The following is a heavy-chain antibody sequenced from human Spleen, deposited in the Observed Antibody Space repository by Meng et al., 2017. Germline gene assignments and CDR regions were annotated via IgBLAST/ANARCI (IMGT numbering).Heavy chain of an antibody. J-gene: IGHJ4*02. Sequence: GESLKISCAASGFTFSDYYMNWVRQAPGKGLEWVSSIRGSTTVYYADSVKGRFTISRDNAKNSLFLQMNSLRAEDTAVYYCATDSGYCSSTSCYSLDYWGQGTLVTVSS. CDR1: GFTFSDYY. CDR3: ATDSGYCSSTSCYSLDY. D-gene: IGHD2-2*01. CDR2: IRGSTTV. V-gene: IGHV3-69-1*01.